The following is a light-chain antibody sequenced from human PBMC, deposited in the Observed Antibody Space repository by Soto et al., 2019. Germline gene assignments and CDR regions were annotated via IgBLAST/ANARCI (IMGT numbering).Light chain of an antibody. J-gene: IGKJ4*01. Sequence: DIQLTQSPSFLSASVGDRVTITCRASQCIAASLAWYQQKPGNPPRLLIYADSTLQSGVPSRFRGSGSGTRGTLTISSLEPEDFATYYCQQTRTYPRTFGGGTKVEMK. CDR3: QQTRTYPRT. V-gene: IGKV1-9*01. CDR1: QCIAAS. CDR2: ADS.